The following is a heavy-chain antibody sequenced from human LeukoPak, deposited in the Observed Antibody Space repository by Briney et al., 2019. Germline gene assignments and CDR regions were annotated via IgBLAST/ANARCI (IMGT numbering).Heavy chain of an antibody. J-gene: IGHJ5*02. D-gene: IGHD2-2*01. CDR3: ARAGSPVVPASFNSDWFYP. Sequence: ASVNVSCKASGGTFSSYAISWVRQAPGQGLEWMGGIIPIFGTANYAQKFQGRVTITADESTSTAYMELSSLRSEDTAVYYCARAGSPVVPASFNSDWFYPWGQGTLVTVSS. CDR2: IIPIFGTA. V-gene: IGHV1-69*01. CDR1: GGTFSSYA.